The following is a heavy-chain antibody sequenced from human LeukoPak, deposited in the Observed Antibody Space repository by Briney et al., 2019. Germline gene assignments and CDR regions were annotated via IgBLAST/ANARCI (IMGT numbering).Heavy chain of an antibody. Sequence: ASVKVSCKASGYTFTGYYMHWVRQAPGQGLEWMGWMNPNSGNTGYAQKFQGRVTMTRNTSISTAYMELSSLRSEDTAVYYCARGVKHVLLWFGERFDPWGQGTLVTVSS. V-gene: IGHV1-8*02. CDR2: MNPNSGNT. J-gene: IGHJ5*02. CDR1: GYTFTGYY. D-gene: IGHD3-10*01. CDR3: ARGVKHVLLWFGERFDP.